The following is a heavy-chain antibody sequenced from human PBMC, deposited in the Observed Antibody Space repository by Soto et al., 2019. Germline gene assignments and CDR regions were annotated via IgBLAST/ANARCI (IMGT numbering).Heavy chain of an antibody. D-gene: IGHD1-26*01. CDR1: RGSIRRGTNY. Sequence: SETHSLTCTVSRGSIRRGTNYGAWIRQPTGKGLEWIANIYYSGSTFYNPSLKSRFTISLDTSKNHFPLKLRSVTAADTAVYYCARHEAGGYFGSWGQGTLVTVSS. CDR3: ARHEAGGYFGS. J-gene: IGHJ4*02. CDR2: IYYSGST. V-gene: IGHV4-39*01.